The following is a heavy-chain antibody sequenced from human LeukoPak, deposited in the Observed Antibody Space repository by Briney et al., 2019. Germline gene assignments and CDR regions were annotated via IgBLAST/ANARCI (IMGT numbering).Heavy chain of an antibody. D-gene: IGHD1-1*01. J-gene: IGHJ4*02. V-gene: IGHV3-23*01. CDR1: GFTFSLYA. CDR2: ISTSGGNT. Sequence: GGPLRLSCTVSGFTFSLYAMSWVRQAPGKGLEWFSSISTSGGNTYYADSVKGRFTISRDNSKNTLYLQMNSLRAEDSGVYYCSKGLAPTGTTHTAAGYWGQGTLVTVSS. CDR3: SKGLAPTGTTHTAAGY.